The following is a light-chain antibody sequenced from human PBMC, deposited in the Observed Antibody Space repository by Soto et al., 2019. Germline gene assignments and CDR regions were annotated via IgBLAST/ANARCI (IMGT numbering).Light chain of an antibody. CDR1: SSDVGGYSY. CDR2: EVS. V-gene: IGLV2-8*01. J-gene: IGLJ2*01. Sequence: QSVLTQPPSASGSPGQSVAISCTGTSSDVGGYSYVSWYQQHPGKAPKLMIYEVSKRPSGVPDRFSGSKSGNTASLTVSGLQAEDEADYYCSSYARNRDILFGGGTKVTDL. CDR3: SSYARNRDIL.